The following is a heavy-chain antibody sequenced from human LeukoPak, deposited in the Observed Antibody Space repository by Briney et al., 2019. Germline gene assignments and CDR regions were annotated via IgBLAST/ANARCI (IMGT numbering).Heavy chain of an antibody. CDR3: ANVVVVPAASQGYY. D-gene: IGHD2-2*01. CDR1: GFTFSSYG. V-gene: IGHV3-30*02. J-gene: IGHJ4*02. CDR2: IRYDGSNK. Sequence: GGSLRLSCAASGFTFSSYGMHWVRQAPGKGLEWVAFIRYDGSNKYYADSVKGRFTISRDNSKNTLYLQMNSLRAEDTAVYYCANVVVVPAASQGYYWGQGTLVTVSS.